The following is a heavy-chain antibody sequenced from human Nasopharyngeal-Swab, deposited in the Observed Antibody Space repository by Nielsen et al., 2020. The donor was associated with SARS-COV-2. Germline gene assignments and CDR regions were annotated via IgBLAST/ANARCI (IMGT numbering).Heavy chain of an antibody. CDR1: GYTFTGYY. D-gene: IGHD2-15*01. V-gene: IGHV1-8*02. Sequence: ASVKVSCKASGYTFTGYYMHWVRQATGQGLGWMGWMNPNSGNTGYAQKFQGRVTMTRNTSISTAYMELSSLRSEGTAVYYCAAQPLVVAATGGFDPWGQGTLVTVSS. CDR3: AAQPLVVAATGGFDP. J-gene: IGHJ5*02. CDR2: MNPNSGNT.